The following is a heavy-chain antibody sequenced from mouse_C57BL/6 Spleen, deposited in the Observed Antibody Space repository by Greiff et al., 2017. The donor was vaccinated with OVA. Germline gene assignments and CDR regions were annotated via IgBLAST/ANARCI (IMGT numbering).Heavy chain of an antibody. V-gene: IGHV1-39*01. CDR1: GYSFTDYN. J-gene: IGHJ2*01. D-gene: IGHD4-1*02. Sequence: VHVKQSGPELVKPGASVKISCKASGYSFTDYNMNWVKQSNGKSLEWIGVINPNYGTTSYNQKFKGKATLTVDKASSTAYMQLNSLTSEDSAVYYCARSGQLGRGYFFDYWGQGTTLTVSS. CDR2: INPNYGTT. CDR3: ARSGQLGRGYFFDY.